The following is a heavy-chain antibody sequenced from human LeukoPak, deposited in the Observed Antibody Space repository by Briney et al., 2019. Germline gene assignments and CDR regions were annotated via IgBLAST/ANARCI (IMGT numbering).Heavy chain of an antibody. CDR2: ILSRGSRT. D-gene: IGHD6-19*01. CDR3: VGYTSGWTVIY. Sequence: PGGSLRLSCAASGFTFGTYAMSWVRQAPGKWLEWVSVILSRGSRTFYADSVKGRVTISRDNSKNTVYLQMNSLRADDTAIYYCVGYTSGWTVIYWGQGTLVIVSS. CDR1: GFTFGTYA. V-gene: IGHV3-23*01. J-gene: IGHJ4*02.